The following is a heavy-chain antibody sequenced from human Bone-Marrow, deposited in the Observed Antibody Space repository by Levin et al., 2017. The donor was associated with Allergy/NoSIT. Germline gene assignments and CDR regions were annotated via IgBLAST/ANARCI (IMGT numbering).Heavy chain of an antibody. J-gene: IGHJ6*02. D-gene: IGHD3-22*01. Sequence: SQTLSLICSVSGGAISSYYWSWIRQPPGKGLEWIGYVHYSGSSNYNPVFNGRGTISLDTSKNHFSLRLTYVTAADTAVYYCARGLSGWSQEYYYYGMDVWGQGTTVTVSS. V-gene: IGHV4-59*01. CDR3: ARGLSGWSQEYYYYGMDV. CDR1: GGAISSYY. CDR2: VHYSGSS.